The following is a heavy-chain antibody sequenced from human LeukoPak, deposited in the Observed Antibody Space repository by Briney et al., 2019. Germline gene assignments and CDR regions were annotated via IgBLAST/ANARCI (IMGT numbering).Heavy chain of an antibody. CDR3: ARMKTGSTLYFDY. D-gene: IGHD7-27*01. J-gene: IGHJ4*02. V-gene: IGHV4-59*01. CDR1: GGSISSYY. CDR2: IYYSGST. Sequence: KPSETLSLTRTVSGGSISSYYWSWIRQPPGKGLEWIGYIYYSGSTNYNPSLKSRVTISVDTSKNQFSLKLSSVTAADTAAYYCARMKTGSTLYFDYWGQGTLVTVSS.